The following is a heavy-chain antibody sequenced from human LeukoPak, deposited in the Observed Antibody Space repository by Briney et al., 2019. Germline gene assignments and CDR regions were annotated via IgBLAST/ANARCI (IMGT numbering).Heavy chain of an antibody. CDR3: ARGPRYCSSTSCSPSYGMDV. CDR1: GFTFSSYS. D-gene: IGHD2-2*01. V-gene: IGHV3-21*01. Sequence: PGGSLRLSCAASGFTFSSYSMNWVRQAPGKGLEWVSSISSSSSYIYYADSVKGRFTISRDNAKNSLYLQMNSLRAEDTAVYYCARGPRYCSSTSCSPSYGMDVWGQGTTVTVSS. J-gene: IGHJ6*02. CDR2: ISSSSSYI.